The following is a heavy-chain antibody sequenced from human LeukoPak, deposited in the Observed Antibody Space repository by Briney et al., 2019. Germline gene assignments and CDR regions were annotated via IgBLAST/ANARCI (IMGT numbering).Heavy chain of an antibody. D-gene: IGHD3-10*01. CDR2: ISAYNVNT. Sequence: ASVKVSCKASGYTFTSSVISWFRQAPGQGLEWRGWISAYNVNTNYAQKHKARVTISTDTSTSTAYMDLRSLRSDDTAVYYCARVPRSLWFGDLNDNWFDPWGQGTLVTVSS. CDR1: GYTFTSSV. V-gene: IGHV1-18*01. CDR3: ARVPRSLWFGDLNDNWFDP. J-gene: IGHJ5*02.